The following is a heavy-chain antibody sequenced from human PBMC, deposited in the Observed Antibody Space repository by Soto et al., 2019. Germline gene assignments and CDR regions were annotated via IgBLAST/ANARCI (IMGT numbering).Heavy chain of an antibody. V-gene: IGHV4-30-2*01. D-gene: IGHD4-17*01. CDR1: GGSISSGGYS. CDR2: IYHSGST. Sequence: SETLSLTCAVSGGSISSGGYSCNWIRQPPGKGLEWIGYIYHSGSTYYNPSLKSRVTISVDRSKNQFSLKLSSVTAADTAVYYCARGMTTVTTIDYWGQGTLVTVSS. J-gene: IGHJ4*02. CDR3: ARGMTTVTTIDY.